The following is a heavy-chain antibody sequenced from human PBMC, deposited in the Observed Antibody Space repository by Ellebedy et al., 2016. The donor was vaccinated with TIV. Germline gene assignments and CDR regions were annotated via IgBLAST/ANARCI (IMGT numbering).Heavy chain of an antibody. Sequence: GGSLRLSXAASGFTFSSYAMSWVRQAPGKGLEWVSAISGSGGSTYYADSVKGRFTISRDNSKNTLYLQMNSLRAEDTAVYYCAKDGWFLEWITGGAFDIWGQGTMVTVSS. CDR2: ISGSGGST. D-gene: IGHD3-3*01. CDR1: GFTFSSYA. V-gene: IGHV3-23*01. J-gene: IGHJ3*02. CDR3: AKDGWFLEWITGGAFDI.